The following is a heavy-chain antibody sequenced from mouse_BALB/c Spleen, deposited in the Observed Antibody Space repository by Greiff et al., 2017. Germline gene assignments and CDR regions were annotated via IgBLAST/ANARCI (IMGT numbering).Heavy chain of an antibody. CDR1: GFDFSRYW. J-gene: IGHJ3*01. V-gene: IGHV4-1*02. Sequence: EVKLLESGGGLVQPGGSLKLSCAASGFDFSRYWMSWVRQAPGKGLEWIGEINPDSSTINYTPSLKDKFIISRDNAKNTLYLQMSKVRSEDTALYYCARPAYYGNWFAYWGQGTLVTVSA. CDR3: ARPAYYGNWFAY. CDR2: INPDSSTI. D-gene: IGHD2-10*01.